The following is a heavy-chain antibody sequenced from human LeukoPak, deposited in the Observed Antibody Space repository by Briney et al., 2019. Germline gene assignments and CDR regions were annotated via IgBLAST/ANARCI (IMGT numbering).Heavy chain of an antibody. D-gene: IGHD4-17*01. CDR3: ARVNYGDYYSHYYYYMDV. J-gene: IGHJ6*03. CDR1: GFTFISYW. Sequence: GGSLRLSCAASGFTFISYWMSWVRQAPGKGLEWVANIKQDGSEKYYVDSVKGRFTISRDNAKNSLYLQMNSLRAEDTAVYYCARVNYGDYYSHYYYYMDVWGKGTTVTVSS. V-gene: IGHV3-7*01. CDR2: IKQDGSEK.